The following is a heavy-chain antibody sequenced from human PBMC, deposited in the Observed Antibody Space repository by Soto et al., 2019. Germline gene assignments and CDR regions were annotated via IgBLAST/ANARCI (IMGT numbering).Heavy chain of an antibody. CDR2: ISGSGDST. D-gene: IGHD4-17*01. V-gene: IGHV3-23*01. CDR1: GFTLSDYA. Sequence: GGSLRLSCAASGFTLSDYAMTWVRQGPGKGLEWVSAISGSGDSTYYTDSVKGRFTISRDNSKNTLYLEMNGLRAEDTALYYCAKILQLGDYAYYYGMDVWGQGTTVTAP. J-gene: IGHJ6*02. CDR3: AKILQLGDYAYYYGMDV.